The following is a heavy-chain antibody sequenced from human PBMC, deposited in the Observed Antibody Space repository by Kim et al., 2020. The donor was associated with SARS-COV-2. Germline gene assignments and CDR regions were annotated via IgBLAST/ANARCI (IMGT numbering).Heavy chain of an antibody. J-gene: IGHJ4*02. CDR1: GFTFSSYW. D-gene: IGHD5-12*01. Sequence: GGSLRLSCAASGFTFSSYWMHWVRQAPGKGLVWVSRINSDGSSTSYADSVKGRFTISRDNAKNTLYLQMNSLRAEDTAVYYCARDKLAERDIVATFTAVPPDYWGQGTLVTVSS. CDR2: INSDGSST. CDR3: ARDKLAERDIVATFTAVPPDY. V-gene: IGHV3-74*01.